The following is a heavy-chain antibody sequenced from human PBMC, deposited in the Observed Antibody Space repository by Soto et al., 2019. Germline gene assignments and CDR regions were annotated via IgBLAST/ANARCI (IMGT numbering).Heavy chain of an antibody. CDR3: TIVRVADSALDH. J-gene: IGHJ4*02. CDR2: MSYDGSDT. V-gene: IGHV3-30*02. Sequence: GGSLRLSCVGSGFIFSNNGTHWVRRTPGKGLEWVAFMSYDGSDTFYADSVKGRFTISRDNSKNTLFLHMSNLRAEDTAMYYCTIVRVADSALDHWGQGTLVTVSS. CDR1: GFIFSNNG. D-gene: IGHD3-10*02.